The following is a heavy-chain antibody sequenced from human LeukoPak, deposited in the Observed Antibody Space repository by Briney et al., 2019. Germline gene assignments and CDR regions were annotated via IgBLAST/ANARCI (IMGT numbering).Heavy chain of an antibody. CDR3: ARDLLSSVKVLDY. V-gene: IGHV3-30*03. D-gene: IGHD6-6*01. Sequence: GGSLRLSCAASGFTFSSYGMHWVRQAPGKGLEWVAVISYDGSNKYYADSVKGRFTISRDNSKNTLYLQMNSLRAEDTAVYYCARDLLSSVKVLDYWGQGTLVTVSS. CDR1: GFTFSSYG. J-gene: IGHJ4*02. CDR2: ISYDGSNK.